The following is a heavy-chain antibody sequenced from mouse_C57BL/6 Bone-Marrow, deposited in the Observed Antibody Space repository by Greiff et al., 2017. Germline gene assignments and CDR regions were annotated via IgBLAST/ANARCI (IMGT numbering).Heavy chain of an antibody. CDR3: ARGGRSYFDV. CDR1: GYTFTSYW. V-gene: IGHV1-61*01. Sequence: VQLQQPGAELVRPGSSVKLSCKASGYTFTSYWMDWVKQRPGQGLEWIGNIYPSDSETHYNQKFKDKATLTVDKSSSTAYMQLSSLTSEDSAVYYGARGGRSYFDVWGKGTTVTVSS. D-gene: IGHD1-1*01. CDR2: IYPSDSET. J-gene: IGHJ1*03.